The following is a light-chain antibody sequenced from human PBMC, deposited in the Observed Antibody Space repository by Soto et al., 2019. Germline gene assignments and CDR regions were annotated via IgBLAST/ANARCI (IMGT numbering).Light chain of an antibody. Sequence: IAMTQSPATLAVAPGEGASLSCRASQTVYSNVAWYQHKPGQAPRLLIYGASSRATGVPARFSGSGSGTEFTLTISSLQSEDFAVYYCQQYSNWPLNFGGGTKVDI. J-gene: IGKJ4*01. CDR2: GAS. CDR1: QTVYSN. CDR3: QQYSNWPLN. V-gene: IGKV3-15*01.